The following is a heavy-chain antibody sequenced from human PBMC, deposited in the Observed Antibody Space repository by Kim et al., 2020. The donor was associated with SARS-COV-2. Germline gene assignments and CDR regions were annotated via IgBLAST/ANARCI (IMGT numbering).Heavy chain of an antibody. CDR2: IYHTGPT. CDR3: ARDFRRTEATSYFTGPF. D-gene: IGHD2-21*02. J-gene: IGHJ3*01. CDR1: GYSISSGYY. Sequence: SETLSLTCNVSGYSISSGYYWGWIRQTPDKGLEWIGSIYHTGPTTYNPSFKSRVTISIYKSQNQFSLRLTSVSAADTAIYYCARDFRRTEATSYFTGPF. V-gene: IGHV4-38-2*02.